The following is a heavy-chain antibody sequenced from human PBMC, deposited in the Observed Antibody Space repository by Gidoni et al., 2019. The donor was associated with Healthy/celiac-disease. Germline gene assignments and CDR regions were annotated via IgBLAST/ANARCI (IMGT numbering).Heavy chain of an antibody. D-gene: IGHD3-10*01. CDR3: AREGIDSGYFDY. J-gene: IGHJ4*02. V-gene: IGHV3-30-3*01. CDR1: GFTFRSYT. Sequence: QVQLVESGGGVVQPGRSLRLSCAASGFTFRSYTMHWVRQAPGKGLEWVAVISYDGSNKYYADSVKGRFTISRDNSKNTLYLQMNSLRAEDTAVYYCAREGIDSGYFDYWGQGTLVTVSS. CDR2: ISYDGSNK.